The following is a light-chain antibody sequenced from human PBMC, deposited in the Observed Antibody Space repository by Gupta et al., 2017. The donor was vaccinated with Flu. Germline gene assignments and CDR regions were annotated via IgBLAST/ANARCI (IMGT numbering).Light chain of an antibody. Sequence: SYVLPPPPSASVAPGQTARITGGGNNIGRKSVHWYLQKPGQAPVLVVCDNIDRPSGIPERFSGSNSGNTATLTINRVEAGDEADYYCQVWDSSSAHRVFGGGTKLTVL. CDR3: QVWDSSSAHRV. J-gene: IGLJ3*02. V-gene: IGLV3-21*02. CDR2: DNI. CDR1: NIGRKS.